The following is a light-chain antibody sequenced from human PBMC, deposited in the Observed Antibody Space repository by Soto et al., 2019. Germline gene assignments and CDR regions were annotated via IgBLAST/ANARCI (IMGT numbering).Light chain of an antibody. CDR2: EGG. Sequence: QSALTQPASVSGSPGQSISISRTGPISDVGNYNLVSWYQQHTGKAPKLMIYEGGKRPSGVSNRFSGSKSGNTASLTISGLQAEDEADYYCCSYAGRSRVFGGGTKLTVL. CDR3: CSYAGRSRV. V-gene: IGLV2-23*01. J-gene: IGLJ3*02. CDR1: ISDVGNYNL.